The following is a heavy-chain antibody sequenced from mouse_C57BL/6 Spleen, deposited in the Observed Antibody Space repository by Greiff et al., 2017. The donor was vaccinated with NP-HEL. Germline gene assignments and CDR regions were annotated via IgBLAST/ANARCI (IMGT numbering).Heavy chain of an antibody. Sequence: EVKLEESGGGLVKPGGSLKLSCAASGFTFIDYGMHWVRQAPEKGLEWVAYISSGSSTIYYADTVKGRFTISRDNAKNTLFLQMTSLRSEDTAMYYCARERLRDYFDYWGQGTTLTVSS. D-gene: IGHD2-4*01. V-gene: IGHV5-17*01. J-gene: IGHJ2*01. CDR2: ISSGSSTI. CDR3: ARERLRDYFDY. CDR1: GFTFIDYG.